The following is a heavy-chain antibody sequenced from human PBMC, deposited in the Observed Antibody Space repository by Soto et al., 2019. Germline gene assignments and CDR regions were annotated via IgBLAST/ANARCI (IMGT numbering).Heavy chain of an antibody. V-gene: IGHV3-74*01. D-gene: IGHD3-22*01. Sequence: GGSLRLSCAASGFTFSSYWMHWVRQAPGKGLVWVSRINNDGSSTSYADSVKGRFTISRDNSKNTLYLQMNSLRAEDTAVYYCARDGMVIPYFDYWGQGTLVTVSS. CDR3: ARDGMVIPYFDY. CDR2: INNDGSST. J-gene: IGHJ4*02. CDR1: GFTFSSYW.